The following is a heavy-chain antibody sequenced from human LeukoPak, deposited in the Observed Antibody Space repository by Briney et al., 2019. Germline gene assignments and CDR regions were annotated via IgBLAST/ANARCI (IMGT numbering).Heavy chain of an antibody. Sequence: GESLKISCKGSRYSFASYWIGWVRQMPGKGLEWMGISYPGDSDTRYSPSFQGQVTISADKSISTAYLQWSSLKASDTAIYYCARPRWGTGFDYWGQGTLVTVSS. J-gene: IGHJ4*02. D-gene: IGHD3-16*01. CDR1: RYSFASYW. V-gene: IGHV5-51*01. CDR3: ARPRWGTGFDY. CDR2: SYPGDSDT.